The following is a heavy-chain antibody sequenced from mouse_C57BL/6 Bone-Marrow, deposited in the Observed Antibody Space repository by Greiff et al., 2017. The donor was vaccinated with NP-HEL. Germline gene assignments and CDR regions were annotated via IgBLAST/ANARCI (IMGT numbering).Heavy chain of an antibody. Sequence: VQLQQPGAELVRPGTSVKLSCKASGYTFTSYWMHWVKQRPGQGLEWIGVIDPSDSYTNYNQKFKGKATLTVDTSSSTAYMQLSSLTSEDSAVYYCAVYSNFFAYWGQGTLVTVSA. CDR2: IDPSDSYT. CDR3: AVYSNFFAY. D-gene: IGHD2-5*01. CDR1: GYTFTSYW. J-gene: IGHJ3*01. V-gene: IGHV1-59*01.